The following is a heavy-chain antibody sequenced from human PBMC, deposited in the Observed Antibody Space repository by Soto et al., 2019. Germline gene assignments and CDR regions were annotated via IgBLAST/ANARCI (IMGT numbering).Heavy chain of an antibody. J-gene: IGHJ4*02. CDR1: GGSFSGYY. V-gene: IGHV4-34*01. CDR2: INHSGST. D-gene: IGHD6-6*01. CDR3: ARGTRLGPPNYCFDY. Sequence: PSETLSLTCAVYGGSFSGYYWSWIRQPPGKGLEWIGEINHSGSTNYNPSLKSRVTISVDTSKNQFSLKLSSVTAADTAVYYCARGTRLGPPNYCFDYWGQGTLITVSS.